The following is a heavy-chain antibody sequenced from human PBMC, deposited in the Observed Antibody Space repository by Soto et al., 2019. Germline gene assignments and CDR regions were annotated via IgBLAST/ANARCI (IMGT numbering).Heavy chain of an antibody. V-gene: IGHV1-3*01. CDR2: INAGNGNT. CDR1: GYTFTSYA. CDR3: AREIGDYVVFDY. Sequence: GASVKVSCKACGYTFTSYAMHWVRQAPGQRLEWMGWINAGNGNTKYSQKFQGRVTITRDTSASTAYMELSSLRSEDTAVYYCAREIGDYVVFDYWGQGTLVTVSS. J-gene: IGHJ4*02. D-gene: IGHD4-17*01.